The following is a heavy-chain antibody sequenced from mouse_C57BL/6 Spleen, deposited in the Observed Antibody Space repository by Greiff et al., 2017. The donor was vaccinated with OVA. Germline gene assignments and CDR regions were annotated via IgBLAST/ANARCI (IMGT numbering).Heavy chain of an antibody. CDR2: IYPRSGNT. CDR3: ARGIALLLRSPYFDD. Sequence: VQLQQSGAELARPGASVKLSCKASGYTFTSYGISWVKQRTGQGLEWIGEIYPRSGNTYYNEKFKGKATLTADKASSTAYMELRSLTSEDSAVYFCARGIALLLRSPYFDDWGKGTTLTVSS. V-gene: IGHV1-81*01. J-gene: IGHJ2*01. D-gene: IGHD1-1*01. CDR1: GYTFTSYG.